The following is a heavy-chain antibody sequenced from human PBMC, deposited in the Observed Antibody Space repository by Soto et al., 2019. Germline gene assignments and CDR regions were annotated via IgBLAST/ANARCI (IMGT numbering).Heavy chain of an antibody. CDR2: IYYSGST. J-gene: IGHJ4*02. D-gene: IGHD3-10*01. Sequence: ETLSLTCTVSGGSISSDYWSWIRQPPGKGLEWIGYIYYSGSTNYNPSLKSRVTISVDTSKNQFSLKLSSVTAADTAVYYCARERAVYYGSGSYYNFDYWGQGTLVTVSS. CDR3: ARERAVYYGSGSYYNFDY. CDR1: GGSISSDY. V-gene: IGHV4-59*01.